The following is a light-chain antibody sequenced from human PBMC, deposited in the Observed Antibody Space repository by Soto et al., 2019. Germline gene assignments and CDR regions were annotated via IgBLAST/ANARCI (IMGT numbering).Light chain of an antibody. V-gene: IGLV1-44*01. CDR1: SSDIGNYDF. CDR3: AAWGDSLNTGV. Sequence: QSVLTQPASVSGSPGQSITISCTGTSSDIGNYDFVSWYQHFPGTAPKVLIYSDDQRPSGVPDRFSGSKSGTSASLAISGLQAEDEADYFCAAWGDSLNTGVFGGGTKLTVL. J-gene: IGLJ3*02. CDR2: SDD.